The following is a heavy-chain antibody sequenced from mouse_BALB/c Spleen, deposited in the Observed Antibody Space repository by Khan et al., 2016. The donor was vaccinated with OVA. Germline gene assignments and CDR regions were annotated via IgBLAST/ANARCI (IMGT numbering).Heavy chain of an antibody. CDR1: GFIFSSYS. CDR3: ASHLTVSFAY. CDR2: ISSGGDYT. V-gene: IGHV5-6*01. Sequence: EVQLVESGGDLVKPGGSLKLSCAASGFIFSSYSMSWVRPTPDKRLEWVATISSGGDYTYYPDNVKGRFTISRDNAKNTLYLQMGSLKSEDTAMYYCASHLTVSFAYWGQGTLVTVSA. D-gene: IGHD4-1*01. J-gene: IGHJ3*01.